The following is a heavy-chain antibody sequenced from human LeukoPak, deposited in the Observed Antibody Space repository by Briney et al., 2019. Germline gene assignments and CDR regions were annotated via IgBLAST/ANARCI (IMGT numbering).Heavy chain of an antibody. J-gene: IGHJ5*02. D-gene: IGHD3-10*01. V-gene: IGHV4-31*03. CDR3: ARALIDYYGSGSYYNPRGNWFDP. CDR2: IYYSGST. CDR1: GGSISSGGYY. Sequence: PSETLSLTCTVSGGSISSGGYYWSWIRQHPGKGLEWIGYIYYSGSTYYNPSLKSRVTISVDTSKNQFSLKLSSVTAADTAVYYCARALIDYYGSGSYYNPRGNWFDPWGQGTLVTVSS.